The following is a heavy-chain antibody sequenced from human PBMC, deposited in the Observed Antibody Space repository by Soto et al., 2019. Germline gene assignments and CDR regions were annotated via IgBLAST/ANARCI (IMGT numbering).Heavy chain of an antibody. CDR1: GGSINSGDYY. D-gene: IGHD6-19*01. J-gene: IGHJ5*02. Sequence: SETLSLTCTVSGGSINSGDYYWSWVRQVPGKGLEWIGFISYSGNTHYNPSLESRVTISKDTSKNQFSLRLNSMTAADSAVYCCAREVSPNSRGWYTVLVRWFDPWGQGTLVTVSS. V-gene: IGHV4-31*03. CDR3: AREVSPNSRGWYTVLVRWFDP. CDR2: ISYSGNT.